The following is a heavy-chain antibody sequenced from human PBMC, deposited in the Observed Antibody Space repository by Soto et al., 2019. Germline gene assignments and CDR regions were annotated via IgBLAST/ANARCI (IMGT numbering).Heavy chain of an antibody. CDR1: GGSISSYY. D-gene: IGHD4-17*01. CDR3: AREAHGDYGDADGDAFDI. J-gene: IGHJ3*02. CDR2: SYYSGST. Sequence: QVQLQESGPGLVKPSETLSLTCTVSGGSISSYYWSWIRQPPGKGLEWIGYSYYSGSTNYNPSLKSRVTISVDTSKNQFSLKLSSVTAADTAVYYCAREAHGDYGDADGDAFDIWGQGTMVTVSS. V-gene: IGHV4-59*01.